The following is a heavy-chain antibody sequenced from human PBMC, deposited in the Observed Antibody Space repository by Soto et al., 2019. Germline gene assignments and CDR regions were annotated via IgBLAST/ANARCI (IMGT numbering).Heavy chain of an antibody. CDR3: ASLKYQLLSGYYYGMDV. J-gene: IGHJ6*02. V-gene: IGHV3-21*01. CDR1: GFTFSSYS. CDR2: ISSSSSYI. Sequence: GGSLRLSCAASGFTFSSYSMNWVRQAPGKGLEWVSSISSSSSYIYYADSVKGRLTISRDNAKNSLYLQMNSLRAEDTAVYYCASLKYQLLSGYYYGMDVWGQGTTVTVSS. D-gene: IGHD2-2*01.